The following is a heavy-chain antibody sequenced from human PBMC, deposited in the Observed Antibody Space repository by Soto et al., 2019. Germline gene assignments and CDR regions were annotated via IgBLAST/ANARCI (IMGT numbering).Heavy chain of an antibody. J-gene: IGHJ6*02. D-gene: IGHD3-10*01. V-gene: IGHV3-53*01. CDR1: GFTVPTNY. CDR3: ARDSGSIRGSYGVDV. Sequence: DVHVVESGGDLVQPGGSLRLSCAASGFTVPTNYMTWVRQAPGKGLEWVSVIYRSGAIYYPDSVRGRFTASRDYSHNTLYLQMDSLRVEDTAVYYCARDSGSIRGSYGVDVWGPGTTVIVSS. CDR2: IYRSGAI.